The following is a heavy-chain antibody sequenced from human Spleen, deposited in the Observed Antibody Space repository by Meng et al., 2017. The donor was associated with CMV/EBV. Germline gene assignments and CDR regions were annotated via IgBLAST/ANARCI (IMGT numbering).Heavy chain of an antibody. CDR3: AKLESPIVYEKIFDI. CDR2: IHYGTNDK. J-gene: IGHJ3*02. V-gene: IGHV3-30*02. CDR1: GFIFGSYS. D-gene: IGHD2/OR15-2a*01. Sequence: GESLKISCVGSGFIFGSYSIHWVRQPPGKGLEWVAFIHYGTNDKYYADSVKGRFTISRDNSKNTLYLQMYSLRAEDTAVYYCAKLESPIVYEKIFDIWGQGTMVTVSS.